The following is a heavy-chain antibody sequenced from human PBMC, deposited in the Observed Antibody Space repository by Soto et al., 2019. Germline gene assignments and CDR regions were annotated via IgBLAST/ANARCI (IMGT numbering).Heavy chain of an antibody. CDR2: INHSGST. Sequence: QVQLQQWGAGLLKPSETLSLTCAVYGGSFSGYYWSWIRQPPGKGLEWIGEINHSGSTNYNPSLKSRVTISVDTSKNQFSPKLSSVTAADTAVYYCARVGRNYGDYVRNYYYYMDVWGKGTTVTVSS. J-gene: IGHJ6*03. D-gene: IGHD4-17*01. CDR1: GGSFSGYY. CDR3: ARVGRNYGDYVRNYYYYMDV. V-gene: IGHV4-34*01.